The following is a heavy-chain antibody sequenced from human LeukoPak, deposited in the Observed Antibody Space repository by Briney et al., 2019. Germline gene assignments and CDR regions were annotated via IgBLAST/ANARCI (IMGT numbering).Heavy chain of an antibody. CDR3: ARGSDYYDRSDRRTLFDY. V-gene: IGHV4-34*01. Sequence: PSETLSLTCAVYGGSFSGYYWSWIRQPPGKGLEWIGEINHSGSTNYNLSLKSRVTISVDTSKNQFSLKLSSVTAADTAVYYCARGSDYYDRSDRRTLFDYWGQGTLVTVSS. CDR2: INHSGST. D-gene: IGHD3-22*01. J-gene: IGHJ4*02. CDR1: GGSFSGYY.